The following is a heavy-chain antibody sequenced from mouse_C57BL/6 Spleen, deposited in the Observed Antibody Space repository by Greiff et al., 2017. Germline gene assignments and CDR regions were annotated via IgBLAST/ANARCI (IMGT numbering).Heavy chain of an antibody. Sequence: VQLKQSGPELVKPGASVKISCKASGYSFTGYYMNWVKQSPEKSLEWIGEINPSTGGTTYNQKFKAKATLTVDKSSSTAYMQLKSLTSEDSAVYYCASGGNYFAYWGQGTLVTVSA. D-gene: IGHD2-1*01. J-gene: IGHJ3*01. CDR2: INPSTGGT. CDR3: ASGGNYFAY. V-gene: IGHV1-42*01. CDR1: GYSFTGYY.